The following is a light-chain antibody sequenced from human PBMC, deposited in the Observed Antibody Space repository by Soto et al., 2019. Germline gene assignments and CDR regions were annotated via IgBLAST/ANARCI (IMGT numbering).Light chain of an antibody. Sequence: EIVLTQSPATLSLSPGERATLSCRASQSVSSYLAWLQQKPGQAPRLLIYDASNRATGIPARFSGSGSGTVFTLTISSLEPEDFAVYYCQQRSKWPLTFGGGTKVEIK. CDR1: QSVSSY. V-gene: IGKV3-11*01. J-gene: IGKJ4*01. CDR3: QQRSKWPLT. CDR2: DAS.